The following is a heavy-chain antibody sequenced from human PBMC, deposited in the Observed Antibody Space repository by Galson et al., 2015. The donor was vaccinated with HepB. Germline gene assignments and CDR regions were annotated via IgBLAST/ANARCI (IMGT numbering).Heavy chain of an antibody. CDR2: TYYRSKWYN. CDR3: ARDRGRVAGTGLFDY. V-gene: IGHV6-1*01. J-gene: IGHJ4*02. Sequence: CAISGDSVSSNSAAWNWIRQSPSRGLEWLGRTYYRSKWYNDYAVSVKSRITINPDTSKNQFSLQLNSVTLEDTAVYYCARDRGRVAGTGLFDYWGQGTLVTVSS. D-gene: IGHD6-19*01. CDR1: GDSVSSNSAA.